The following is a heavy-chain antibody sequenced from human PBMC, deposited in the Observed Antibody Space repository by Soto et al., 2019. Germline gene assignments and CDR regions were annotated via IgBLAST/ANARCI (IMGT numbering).Heavy chain of an antibody. CDR2: ITSSGGST. J-gene: IGHJ4*02. CDR1: GFTFNNYA. Sequence: EAQLLESGGGLVLPGGSLRLSCAVSGFTFNNYAMSWVRQPPGKGLEWVSSITSSGGSTYYADSVKGRLTISRDNSENTLYLQMNSLRVEDTAVYYCAKRKYGGYVGGFDRWGQGTLVTVSS. D-gene: IGHD4-17*01. V-gene: IGHV3-23*01. CDR3: AKRKYGGYVGGFDR.